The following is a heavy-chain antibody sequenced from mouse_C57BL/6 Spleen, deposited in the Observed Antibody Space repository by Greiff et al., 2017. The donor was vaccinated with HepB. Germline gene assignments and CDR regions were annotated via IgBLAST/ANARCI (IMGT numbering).Heavy chain of an antibody. V-gene: IGHV1-82*01. CDR1: GYAFSSSW. J-gene: IGHJ3*01. CDR2: IYPGDGDT. Sequence: QVQLQQSGPELVKPGASVKISCKASGYAFSSSWMNWVKQRPGKGLEWIGRIYPGDGDTNYNGKFKGKATLTADKSASKAYMQLSSLTSEDSAVYFCARSDCNWGQGTLVTVSA. CDR3: ARSDCN.